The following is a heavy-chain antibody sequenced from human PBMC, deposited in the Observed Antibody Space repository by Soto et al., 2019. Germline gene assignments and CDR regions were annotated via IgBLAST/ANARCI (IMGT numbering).Heavy chain of an antibody. J-gene: IGHJ4*02. CDR3: ARTSIAVVYYFDY. V-gene: IGHV4-31*03. D-gene: IGHD6-19*01. CDR1: GGSISSGGYY. Sequence: PSETLSLTCTVSGGSISSGGYYWSWIRQHPGKGLEWIGYIYYSGSTYYNPSLKSRVTISVDTSKNQFSLKLSFVTAADTAVYYCARTSIAVVYYFDYWGQGTLVTVSS. CDR2: IYYSGST.